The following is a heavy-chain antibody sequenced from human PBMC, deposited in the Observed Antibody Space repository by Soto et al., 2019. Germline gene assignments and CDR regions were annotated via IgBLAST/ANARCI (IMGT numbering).Heavy chain of an antibody. V-gene: IGHV1-69*13. Sequence: ASVKVSCKASGGTFSSYAISWVRQAPGQGLEWMGGIIPIFGTANYAQKFQGRVTITADESTSTAYMELSSLRSEDTAVYYCARDNHHYYDCSGYYHTPYTGVGYWGQGTLVTVSS. CDR1: GGTFSSYA. D-gene: IGHD3-22*01. CDR3: ARDNHHYYDCSGYYHTPYTGVGY. J-gene: IGHJ4*02. CDR2: IIPIFGTA.